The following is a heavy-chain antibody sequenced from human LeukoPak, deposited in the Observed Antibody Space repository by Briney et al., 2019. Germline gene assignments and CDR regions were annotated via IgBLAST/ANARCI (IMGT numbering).Heavy chain of an antibody. CDR3: VRGCSSTSCYPFDY. D-gene: IGHD2-2*01. J-gene: IGHJ4*02. CDR2: INYDGST. CDR1: EFTFTNYW. Sequence: GGSLRLSCVTSEFTFTNYWMHWFRQAPGKGLVWVSRINYDGSTNYADSVKGRFTISRDNARNTLYMQMNTLRAEDTAVYYCVRGCSSTSCYPFDYWGQGTLVTVSS. V-gene: IGHV3-74*01.